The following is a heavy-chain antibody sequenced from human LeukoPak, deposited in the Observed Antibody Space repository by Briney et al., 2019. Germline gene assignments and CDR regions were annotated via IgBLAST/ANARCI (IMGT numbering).Heavy chain of an antibody. D-gene: IGHD6-13*01. J-gene: IGHJ4*02. CDR3: AREGYSSSWYLIDY. V-gene: IGHV4-39*07. Sequence: SETLSLTCTVSGGSISSSSYYWGWIRQPPGKGLEWIGSIYYSGSTYYNPSLKSRVTISVDTSKNQFSLKLSSVTAADTAVYYCAREGYSSSWYLIDYWGQGTLVTVSS. CDR2: IYYSGST. CDR1: GGSISSSSYY.